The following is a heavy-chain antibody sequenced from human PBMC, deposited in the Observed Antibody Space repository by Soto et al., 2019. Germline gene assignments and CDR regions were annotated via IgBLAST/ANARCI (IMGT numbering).Heavy chain of an antibody. J-gene: IGHJ5*02. V-gene: IGHV1-18*04. CDR3: ARGKRITLVRGVRAGGWFDP. D-gene: IGHD3-10*01. Sequence: GASVKVSCKASGYTFTSYGISWVRQAPGQGLEWMGWISAYNGNTNYAQKLQGRVTMTTDTSTSTAYMELRSLRSDDTAVYYCARGKRITLVRGVRAGGWFDPWGQGTLVTVYS. CDR1: GYTFTSYG. CDR2: ISAYNGNT.